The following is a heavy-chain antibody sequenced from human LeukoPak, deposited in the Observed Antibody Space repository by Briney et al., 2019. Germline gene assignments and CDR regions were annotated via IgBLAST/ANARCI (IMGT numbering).Heavy chain of an antibody. D-gene: IGHD6-19*01. J-gene: IGHJ4*02. V-gene: IGHV3-48*01. Sequence: GGSLRLSCAASGFTFSSHSMNWVRQAPGKGLEWVSYISSSSSTIYYADSVKGRFTISRDNAKNSLYLQMNSLRAEDTAVYYCARGRAVAANYYFDYWGQGTLVTVSS. CDR1: GFTFSSHS. CDR3: ARGRAVAANYYFDY. CDR2: ISSSSSTI.